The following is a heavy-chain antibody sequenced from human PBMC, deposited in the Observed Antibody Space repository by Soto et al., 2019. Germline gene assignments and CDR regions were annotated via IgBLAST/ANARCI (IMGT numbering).Heavy chain of an antibody. J-gene: IGHJ6*02. V-gene: IGHV3-66*01. D-gene: IGHD1-26*01. CDR2: IFYGGST. Sequence: EVQLVESGGGLVQPGGSLRLSCAASGFTVSTNYMTWVRPAPGKGLEWVSVIFYGGSTYYADSVKGRFTISRDNSKNTLYLQMNSLRAEDTAVYYCATTGMGVTFYYYYYGMDVWGQGTTVTVSS. CDR3: ATTGMGVTFYYYYYGMDV. CDR1: GFTVSTNY.